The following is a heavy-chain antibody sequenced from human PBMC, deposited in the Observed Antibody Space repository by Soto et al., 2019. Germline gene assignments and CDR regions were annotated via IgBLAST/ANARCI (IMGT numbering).Heavy chain of an antibody. V-gene: IGHV4-30-2*06. CDR2: TYQSGSA. CDR3: ARDYYGMDV. Sequence: GPGWSSETLSLTCTVSGGSISSGGYSWTWIRQSPGKGLEWIGYTYQSGSAYYNPSLNSRVTISVDRSKNQFSLNLTSVTAAVTAVYYCARDYYGMDVWGQGTTVTVSS. J-gene: IGHJ6*02. CDR1: GGSISSGGYS.